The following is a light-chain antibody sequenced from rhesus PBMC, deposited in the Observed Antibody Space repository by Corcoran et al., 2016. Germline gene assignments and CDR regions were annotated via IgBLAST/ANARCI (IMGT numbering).Light chain of an antibody. CDR2: YVT. V-gene: IGKV1-25*01. CDR3: RQYHSLPYS. J-gene: IGKJ2*01. CDR1: QGISSY. Sequence: DIQMTQSPSSLSASVGDRVTITCRASQGISSYIAWYQQKAGEVPRVLIYYVTTLQTGVASRFSGSGSGTDFSLSISNLQPEDFATYFCRQYHSLPYSFGRVTTVEVK.